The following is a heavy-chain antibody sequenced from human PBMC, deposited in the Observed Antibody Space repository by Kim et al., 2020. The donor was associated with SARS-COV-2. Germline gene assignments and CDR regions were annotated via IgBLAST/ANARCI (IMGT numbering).Heavy chain of an antibody. CDR2: INHSGST. Sequence: SETLSLTCAVYGGSFSGYYWSWIRQPPGKGLEWIGEINHSGSTNYNPSLKSRVTISVDTSKNQFSLKLSSVTAADTAVYYCAREGIAAAGTTFGFQPWGQGTLGTVSS. CDR1: GGSFSGYY. CDR3: AREGIAAAGTTFGFQP. V-gene: IGHV4-34*01. J-gene: IGHJ1*01. D-gene: IGHD6-13*01.